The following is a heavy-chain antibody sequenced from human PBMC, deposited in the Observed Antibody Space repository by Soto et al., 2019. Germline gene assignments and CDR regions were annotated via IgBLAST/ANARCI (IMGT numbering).Heavy chain of an antibody. V-gene: IGHV3-30*18. Sequence: GGSLRLACAASGFTFSSYGMHWVRQAPGKGLEWVAVISYDGSNKYYADSVKGRFTISRDNSKNTLYLQMNSLRAEDTAVYYCAKGTSRRIAVARGAFDIWGQGTMVTVSS. J-gene: IGHJ3*02. CDR1: GFTFSSYG. CDR2: ISYDGSNK. CDR3: AKGTSRRIAVARGAFDI. D-gene: IGHD6-19*01.